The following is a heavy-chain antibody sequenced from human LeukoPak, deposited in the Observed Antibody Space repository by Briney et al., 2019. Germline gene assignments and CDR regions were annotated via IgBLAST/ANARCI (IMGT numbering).Heavy chain of an antibody. CDR2: IIPILGIA. J-gene: IGHJ4*02. CDR1: GGTFSSYA. D-gene: IGHD6-19*01. V-gene: IGHV1-69*04. CDR3: AREVAVAGPADSGPTEFDY. Sequence: GSSVKVSCKASGGTFSSYAISWVRQAPGQGLEWMGRIIPILGIANYAQKFQGRVTITADKSTSTAYMELSSLRSEDTAVYYCAREVAVAGPADSGPTEFDYWGQGTLVTVSS.